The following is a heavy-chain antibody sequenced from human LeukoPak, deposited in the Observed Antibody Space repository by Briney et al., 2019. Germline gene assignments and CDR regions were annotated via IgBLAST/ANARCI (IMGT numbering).Heavy chain of an antibody. J-gene: IGHJ6*03. CDR3: ARVDDDDGYSYGYYTDV. CDR1: GFTVSSNY. CDR2: IYSGGST. D-gene: IGHD5-18*01. Sequence: GGSLRLSCAASGFTVSSNYMSWVRQAPGKGLEWVSVIYSGGSTDYADSVEGLFTISRDNPKNTLYLQMNSLRAEDTAVYYCARVDDDDGYSYGYYTDVWGKGTTVTVPS. V-gene: IGHV3-66*02.